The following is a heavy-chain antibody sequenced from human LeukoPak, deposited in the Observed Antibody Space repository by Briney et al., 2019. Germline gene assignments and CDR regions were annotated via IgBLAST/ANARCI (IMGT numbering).Heavy chain of an antibody. J-gene: IGHJ3*02. CDR2: ISSSSSTI. V-gene: IGHV3-48*04. CDR3: ARDRGAFGI. D-gene: IGHD5-12*01. CDR1: GFTFSSYS. Sequence: GGSLRLSCAASGFTFSSYSMNWVRQAPGKGLEWVSYISSSSSTIYYADSVKGRFTISRDNAKNSLYLQMSSLRAEDTAVYYCARDRGAFGIWGQGTMVTVSS.